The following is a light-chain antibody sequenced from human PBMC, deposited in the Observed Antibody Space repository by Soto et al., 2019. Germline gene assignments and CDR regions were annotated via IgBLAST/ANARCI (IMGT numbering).Light chain of an antibody. CDR2: GTS. V-gene: IGKV3-20*01. CDR1: QSIARAY. CDR3: QQYATSRWT. Sequence: EIVLTKSPGTLSLSPGESATLSCRASQSIARAYLAWYQQKPGQASRLLIYGTSTRATGIPDRFSGSGSGTHFTLAISRLEPEDFAVYYCQQYATSRWTFGQGTKVEIK. J-gene: IGKJ1*01.